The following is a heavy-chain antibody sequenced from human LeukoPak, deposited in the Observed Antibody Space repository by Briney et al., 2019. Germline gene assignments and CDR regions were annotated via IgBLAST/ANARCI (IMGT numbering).Heavy chain of an antibody. CDR2: ISSSGSTI. CDR3: AKDGYSSSWYDLGFMVGATTDYGMDV. V-gene: IGHV3-48*03. D-gene: IGHD6-13*01. CDR1: GFTFSSYE. Sequence: QPGGSLRLSCAASGFTFSSYEMNWVRQAPGKGLEWVSYISSSGSTIYYADSVKGRFTISRDNAKNSLYLQMNSLRAEDTAVYYCAKDGYSSSWYDLGFMVGATTDYGMDVWGQGTTVTVSS. J-gene: IGHJ6*02.